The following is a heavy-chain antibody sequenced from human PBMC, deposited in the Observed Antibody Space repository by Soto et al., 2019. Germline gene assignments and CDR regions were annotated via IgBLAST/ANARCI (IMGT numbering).Heavy chain of an antibody. Sequence: GGSLRLSCAASGFTFSSYWMHWVRQAPGKGLVWVSRINSDGSSTSYADSVKGRSTISRDNAKNTLYLQMNSLRAEDTAVYYCARYLPDYYDSSGFDYWGQGTLVTVSS. CDR3: ARYLPDYYDSSGFDY. CDR1: GFTFSSYW. CDR2: INSDGSST. D-gene: IGHD3-22*01. J-gene: IGHJ4*02. V-gene: IGHV3-74*01.